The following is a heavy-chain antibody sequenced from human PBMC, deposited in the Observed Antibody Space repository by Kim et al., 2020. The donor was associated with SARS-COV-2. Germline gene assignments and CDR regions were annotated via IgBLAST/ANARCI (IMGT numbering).Heavy chain of an antibody. V-gene: IGHV3-30-3*01. CDR2: ISYDGSNK. Sequence: GGSLRLSCAASGFTFSSYAMHWVRQAPGKGLEWVAVISYDGSNKYYADSVKGRFTISRDNSKNTLYLQMNSLRAEDTAVYYCARDFSYSNYVLDYWGQGTLVTVSS. J-gene: IGHJ4*02. CDR1: GFTFSSYA. D-gene: IGHD4-4*01. CDR3: ARDFSYSNYVLDY.